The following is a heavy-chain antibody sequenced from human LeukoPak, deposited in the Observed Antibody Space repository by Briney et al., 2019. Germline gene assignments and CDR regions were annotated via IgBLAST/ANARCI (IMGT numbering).Heavy chain of an antibody. CDR1: GGSFSGYY. J-gene: IGHJ5*02. Sequence: SSETLSLICAVYGGSFSGYYWSWIRQPPGKGLEWIGEINHSGSTNYNPSLKSRVTISVDTSKNQLSLKLSSVTAADTAVYYCARVRNDFWSGYGNWFDPWGQGTLVTVSS. CDR2: INHSGST. CDR3: ARVRNDFWSGYGNWFDP. D-gene: IGHD3-3*01. V-gene: IGHV4-34*01.